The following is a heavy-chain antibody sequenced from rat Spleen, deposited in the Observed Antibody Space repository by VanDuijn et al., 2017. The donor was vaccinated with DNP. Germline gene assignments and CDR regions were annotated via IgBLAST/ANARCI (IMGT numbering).Heavy chain of an antibody. CDR1: GFTFSDYN. Sequence: EVQLVESGGGLVQPGRSLKLSCAASGFTFSDYNMAWVRQAPKKGLEWVATISYDGSSTYYRDSVKGRFTISRDNAKSILYLQMDSLRSEDTATYYCARRSDYHDYWGQGVMVTVSS. CDR3: ARRSDYHDY. CDR2: ISYDGSST. V-gene: IGHV5-7*01. J-gene: IGHJ2*01.